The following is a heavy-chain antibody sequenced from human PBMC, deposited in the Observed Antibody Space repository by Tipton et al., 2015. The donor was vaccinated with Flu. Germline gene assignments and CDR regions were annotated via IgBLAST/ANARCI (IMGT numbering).Heavy chain of an antibody. J-gene: IGHJ4*02. CDR1: GASISSSGYY. D-gene: IGHD3-10*01. Sequence: LSLTCSVSGASISSSGYYWTWIRQQPGMGLEWMGYISDSGKTYYNPSLNSRVTISLDTSKNQFSLVMNSVTAAGTAVYYCAREIGGYNYLDFWGQGTLVIVSS. V-gene: IGHV4-31*03. CDR3: AREIGGYNYLDF. CDR2: ISDSGKT.